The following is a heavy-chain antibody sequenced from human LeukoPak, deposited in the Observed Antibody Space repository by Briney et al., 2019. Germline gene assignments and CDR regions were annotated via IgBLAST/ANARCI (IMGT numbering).Heavy chain of an antibody. Sequence: ASVKVSCKASGYTFTDYYIHWVRQAPGQGLEWMGRIIPILGIANYAQKFQGRVTITADKSTSTAYMELSSLRSEDTAVYYCARLYDSSGYYRIAFDYWGQGTLVTVSS. J-gene: IGHJ4*02. CDR3: ARLYDSSGYYRIAFDY. D-gene: IGHD3-22*01. V-gene: IGHV1-69*02. CDR2: IIPILGIA. CDR1: GYTFTDYY.